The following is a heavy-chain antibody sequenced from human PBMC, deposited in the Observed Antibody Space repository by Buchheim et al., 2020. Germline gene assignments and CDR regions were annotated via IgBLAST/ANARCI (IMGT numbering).Heavy chain of an antibody. CDR3: ARNLGYCSSTSCTLYYYYGMDV. Sequence: QVQLVESGGGVVQPGRSLRLSCAASGFTFSSYAMHWVRQAPGKGLEWVAVISYDGSNKYYADSVKGRFTITRDNSKQQLYLQMNSLRAEDTAVYYCARNLGYCSSTSCTLYYYYGMDVWGQGTT. CDR2: ISYDGSNK. J-gene: IGHJ6*02. V-gene: IGHV3-30*04. CDR1: GFTFSSYA. D-gene: IGHD2-2*03.